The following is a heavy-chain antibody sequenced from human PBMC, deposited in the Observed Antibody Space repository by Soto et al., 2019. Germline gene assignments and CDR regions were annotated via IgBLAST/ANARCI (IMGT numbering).Heavy chain of an antibody. CDR1: GFTFSSYG. Sequence: QVQLVESGGGVVQPGRSLRLSCAASGFTFSSYGMHWVRQAPGKGLEWVAVISYDGSNKYYADSVKGRFTISRDNSKNTLYLQMNSLRAEDTAVYYCAKERYYDSSGHPFDYGGQGTLVTFSS. V-gene: IGHV3-30*18. CDR2: ISYDGSNK. J-gene: IGHJ4*02. CDR3: AKERYYDSSGHPFDY. D-gene: IGHD3-22*01.